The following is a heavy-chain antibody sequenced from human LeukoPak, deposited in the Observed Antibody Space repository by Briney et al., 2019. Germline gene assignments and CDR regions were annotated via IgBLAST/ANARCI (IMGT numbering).Heavy chain of an antibody. J-gene: IGHJ4*02. Sequence: SGGSLRLSCAASGFTFSSYWMSWVRQAPGKGLEWVANIKQDGSEKYYVDSVKGRFTISRDNAKNSLYLQMNSLRAEDTAVYYCAKPGDCSGGSCYSGYWGQGTLVTVSS. CDR1: GFTFSSYW. D-gene: IGHD2-15*01. CDR2: IKQDGSEK. CDR3: AKPGDCSGGSCYSGY. V-gene: IGHV3-7*01.